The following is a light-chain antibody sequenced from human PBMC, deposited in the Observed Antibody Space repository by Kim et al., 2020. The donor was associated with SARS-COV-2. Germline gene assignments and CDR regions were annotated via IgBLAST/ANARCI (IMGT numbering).Light chain of an antibody. V-gene: IGLV2-14*03. Sequence: QSALTQPASVSGSPGQSITISCTGTSSDVGGYNYVSWYQQHPGKAPKLMIYHVSYRPSGVSNRFSGSKSGNTASLTISGLQADDEADYYCSSYTSISTYVFGTGTKVTVL. CDR1: SSDVGGYNY. J-gene: IGLJ1*01. CDR3: SSYTSISTYV. CDR2: HVS.